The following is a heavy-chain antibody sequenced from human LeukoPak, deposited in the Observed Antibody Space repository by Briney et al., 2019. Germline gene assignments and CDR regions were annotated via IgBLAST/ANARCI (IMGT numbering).Heavy chain of an antibody. V-gene: IGHV4-59*08. CDR3: ARHLVGATALGY. J-gene: IGHJ4*02. CDR2: IYYSGST. D-gene: IGHD1-26*01. CDR1: GGSFSGYY. Sequence: SETLSLTCAVYGGSFSGYYWSWIRQPPGKGLEWIGYIYYSGSTNYNPSLKSRVTISVDTSKNQFSLKLSSVTAADTAVYYCARHLVGATALGYWGQGTLVTVSS.